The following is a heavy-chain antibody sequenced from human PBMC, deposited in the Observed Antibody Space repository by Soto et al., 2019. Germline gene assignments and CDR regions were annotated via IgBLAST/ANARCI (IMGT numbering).Heavy chain of an antibody. CDR3: AKDTTSGSPIQVRGVSWFDP. J-gene: IGHJ5*02. CDR1: GFTFSSYA. V-gene: IGHV3-23*01. Sequence: GGSLRLSCAASGFTFSSYAMSWVRQAPGKGLEWVSAISGSGGSTYYADSVKGRFTISRDNSKNTLYLQMNSLRAEDTAVYYCAKDTTSGSPIQVRGVSWFDPWGQGTLVTVSS. CDR2: ISGSGGST. D-gene: IGHD3-10*01.